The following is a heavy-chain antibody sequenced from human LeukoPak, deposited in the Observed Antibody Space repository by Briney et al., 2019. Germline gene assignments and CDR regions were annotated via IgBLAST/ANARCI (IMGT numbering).Heavy chain of an antibody. V-gene: IGHV1-46*01. J-gene: IGHJ4*02. CDR1: GYTFTSYY. CDR2: INPSGGST. CDR3: ARWTTTYLDY. D-gene: IGHD4-11*01. Sequence: WASVKVSCKASGYTFTSYYIHWVRQAPGQGLEWMGIINPSGGSTNYAQKFQGRVTMTRDTSTSTVYMELSSLRSEDTAVYYCARWTTTYLDYWGQGTLVTVSS.